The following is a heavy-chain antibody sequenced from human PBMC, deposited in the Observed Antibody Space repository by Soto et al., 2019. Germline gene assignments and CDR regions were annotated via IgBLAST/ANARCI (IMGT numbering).Heavy chain of an antibody. CDR3: SKPVGKNWDTRYLGY. J-gene: IGHJ4*02. CDR2: TRNKANSYTT. Sequence: PGGSLRLSCAASGFTFSDHYMDWVRQAPGKALEWVGRTRNKANSYTTEYAASVKGRFTITRDDSKNSFYLQMDSLRTEETAMYERSKPVGKNWDTRYLGYWGQGTLVTVSS. CDR1: GFTFSDHY. V-gene: IGHV3-72*01. D-gene: IGHD7-27*01.